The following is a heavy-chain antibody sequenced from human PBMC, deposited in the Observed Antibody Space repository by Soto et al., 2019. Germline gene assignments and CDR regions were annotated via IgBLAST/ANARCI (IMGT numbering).Heavy chain of an antibody. Sequence: QVKLVQSGAEVKKPGASVKVSCKASGYTFTSYGISWVRQAPGQGLEWMGWISAYNGNTNYAQKLQGRVTMTTDTSTSTAYMELRSLRSDDTAVYYCARDSSGYSLYYYGMDVWGQGTTVTVSS. V-gene: IGHV1-18*04. CDR1: GYTFTSYG. CDR2: ISAYNGNT. J-gene: IGHJ6*02. D-gene: IGHD3-22*01. CDR3: ARDSSGYSLYYYGMDV.